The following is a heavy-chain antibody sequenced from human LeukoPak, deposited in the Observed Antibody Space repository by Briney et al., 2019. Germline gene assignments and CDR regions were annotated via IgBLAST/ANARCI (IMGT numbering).Heavy chain of an antibody. CDR1: GFTFRNFA. J-gene: IGHJ3*01. CDR3: AKDGIWKDFDF. D-gene: IGHD1-1*01. Sequence: GGSLRLSCAASGFTFRNFAMSWVRQAPGKGLDWVSTISGSGGTTYYADSVRGRFTISRDNSKNTLYLQMNSLRAEDTAIYYCAKDGIWKDFDFWGQGTMVAVSS. CDR2: ISGSGGTT. V-gene: IGHV3-23*01.